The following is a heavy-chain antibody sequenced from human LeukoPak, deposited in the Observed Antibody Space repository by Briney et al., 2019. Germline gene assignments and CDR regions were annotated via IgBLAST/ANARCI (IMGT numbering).Heavy chain of an antibody. Sequence: PSQTLSLTCALSGDSVSSNSAAWIWFRQSPSRGLEWLGRTYYRSKWYNDYAVTVKSRIIINPDTSKNQFSLQLTSVTPEHTAVYYCVRDRWFGELDVWGQGTTVTGFS. CDR3: VRDRWFGELDV. CDR2: TYYRSKWYN. D-gene: IGHD3-10*01. J-gene: IGHJ6*02. V-gene: IGHV6-1*01. CDR1: GDSVSSNSAA.